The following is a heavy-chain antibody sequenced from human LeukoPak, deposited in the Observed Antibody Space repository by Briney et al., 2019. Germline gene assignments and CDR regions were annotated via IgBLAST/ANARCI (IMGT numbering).Heavy chain of an antibody. CDR1: GFTFDDYG. V-gene: IGHV3-20*01. J-gene: IGHJ6*03. CDR3: ARARGVTYYMDV. CDR2: TNWNGGST. D-gene: IGHD3-10*01. Sequence: GGSLRLSCAASGFTFDDYGMSWVRQAPGKGLEWVSATNWNGGSTHYADSVKGRFTISRDNAKNSLYLQMNSLRAEDTALYHCARARGVTYYMDVWGKGTTVTISS.